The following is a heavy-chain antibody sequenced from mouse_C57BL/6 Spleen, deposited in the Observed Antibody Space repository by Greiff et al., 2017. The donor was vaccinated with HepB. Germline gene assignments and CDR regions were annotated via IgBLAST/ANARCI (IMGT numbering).Heavy chain of an antibody. CDR2: IYPSDSET. J-gene: IGHJ4*01. CDR1: GYTFTSYW. D-gene: IGHD2-3*01. V-gene: IGHV1-61*01. Sequence: QVQLKQPGAELVRPGSSVKLSCKASGYTFTSYWMDWVKQRPGQGLEWIGNIYPSDSETHYNQKFKDKATLTVDKSSSTAYMQLSSLTSEDSAVYYCARGGWLLHAMDYWGQGTSVTVSS. CDR3: ARGGWLLHAMDY.